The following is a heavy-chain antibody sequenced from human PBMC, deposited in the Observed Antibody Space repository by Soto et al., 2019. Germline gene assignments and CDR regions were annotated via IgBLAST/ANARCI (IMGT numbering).Heavy chain of an antibody. CDR3: APGRVLWFSNDNRFDP. CDR2: IGPDNGNT. D-gene: IGHD3-10*01. CDR1: GYTFTSYA. Sequence: GASVKVSCKASGYTFTSYAISWVRQAPGQGLEWMGWIGPDNGNTNYAQKLQGRVTMTTDTSTSTAYMELRSLRSDDTAVYYCAPGRVLWFSNDNRFDPWRQGTLVTVSS. V-gene: IGHV1-18*01. J-gene: IGHJ5*01.